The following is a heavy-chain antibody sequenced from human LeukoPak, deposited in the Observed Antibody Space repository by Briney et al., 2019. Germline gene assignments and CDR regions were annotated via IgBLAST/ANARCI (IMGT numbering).Heavy chain of an antibody. Sequence: GGSLRLSCAASGFTFSSYGMSWVRQAPGKGLEWVSAISGSGGSTYYADSVKGRFTISRDNAKNSLYLQMNSLRAEDTAVYYCARDFRYSFDYWGQGTLVTVSS. CDR2: ISGSGGST. CDR1: GFTFSSYG. J-gene: IGHJ4*02. D-gene: IGHD2-2*02. V-gene: IGHV3-23*01. CDR3: ARDFRYSFDY.